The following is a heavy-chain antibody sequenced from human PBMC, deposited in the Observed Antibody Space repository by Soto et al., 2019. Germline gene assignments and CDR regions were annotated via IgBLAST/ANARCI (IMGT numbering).Heavy chain of an antibody. D-gene: IGHD2-2*01. J-gene: IGHJ5*02. Sequence: SVKVSCKASGGTFSSYTISWVRQAPGQGLEWMGRIIPILGIANYAQKFQGRVTITADKSTSTAYMELSSLRSEDTAVYYCARDRSCSSTSCYGPRGSSNWFDPWGQGTLVTVSS. V-gene: IGHV1-69*04. CDR2: IIPILGIA. CDR1: GGTFSSYT. CDR3: ARDRSCSSTSCYGPRGSSNWFDP.